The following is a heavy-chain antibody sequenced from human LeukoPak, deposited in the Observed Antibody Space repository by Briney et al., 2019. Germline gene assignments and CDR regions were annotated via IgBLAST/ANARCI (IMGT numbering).Heavy chain of an antibody. CDR1: GGSISSSNW. CDR3: ARSLEASRRSSFDI. Sequence: PSETLSLTCAVSGGSISSSNWWSWVRQPPGKGLEWIGEIYHSGSTNYNPSLKSRVTISVDKSKNQFSLKLSSVTAADTAVYYCARSLEASRRSSFDIWGQGTLVTVSS. J-gene: IGHJ3*02. V-gene: IGHV4-4*02. CDR2: IYHSGST. D-gene: IGHD1-26*01.